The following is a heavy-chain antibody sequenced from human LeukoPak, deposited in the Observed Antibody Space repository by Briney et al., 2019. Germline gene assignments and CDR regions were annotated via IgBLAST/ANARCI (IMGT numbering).Heavy chain of an antibody. D-gene: IGHD2-2*01. CDR2: IIPIFGTA. J-gene: IGHJ5*02. CDR1: GGTFSSYA. V-gene: IGHV1-69*05. Sequence: ASVKVSCKASGGTFSSYAISWVRQAPGQGLEWTGGIIPIFGTANYAQKFQGRVTITTDESTSTAYMELSSLRSEDTAVYYCARGPQRIVVVPAAMDNWFDPWGQGTLVTVSS. CDR3: ARGPQRIVVVPAAMDNWFDP.